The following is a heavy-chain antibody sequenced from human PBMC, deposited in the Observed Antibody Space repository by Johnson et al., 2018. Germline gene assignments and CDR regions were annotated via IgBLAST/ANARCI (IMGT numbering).Heavy chain of an antibody. D-gene: IGHD6-13*01. CDR1: GFTFSSYW. V-gene: IGHV3-74*01. J-gene: IGHJ6*02. CDR3: ARDDLALGYSSLGYGMDV. Sequence: VQLQESGGGLVQPGGSLRLSCAASGFTFSSYWMHWVRQAPGKGLVWVSRINSDGSSTSYADPVKGRFTISRDNAKNSLYLQMNSRRDEDTSVYYCARDDLALGYSSLGYGMDVWGQGTTVTVSS. CDR2: INSDGSST.